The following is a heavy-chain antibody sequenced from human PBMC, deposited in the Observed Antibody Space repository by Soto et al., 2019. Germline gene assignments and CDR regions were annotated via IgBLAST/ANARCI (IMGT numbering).Heavy chain of an antibody. CDR1: GYTFTSYT. J-gene: IGHJ4*02. CDR3: ARDTGNFFDY. Sequence: ASVKVSCKASGYTFTSYTVSWVRQAPGQGLEWVGWIGPSSGNSDSARNLQGRVTMTTDTSTSTAYMELRSLRSDDTAVYYCARDTGNFFDYWGQGTLVTVSS. V-gene: IGHV1-18*01. CDR2: IGPSSGNS.